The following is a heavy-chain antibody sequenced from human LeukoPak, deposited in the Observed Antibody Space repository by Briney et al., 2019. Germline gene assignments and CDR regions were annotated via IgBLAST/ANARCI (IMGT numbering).Heavy chain of an antibody. Sequence: GGSLRLSCAASGFTFSSYGMHWVRQAPGKGLEWVAFIRYDGSNKYYADSVKGRFTISRDNSKNTLYLQMNSLRAEDTAVYYCAKRVGVPAAIAKGAFDIWGQGTMVTVSS. D-gene: IGHD2-2*02. CDR2: IRYDGSNK. V-gene: IGHV3-30*02. J-gene: IGHJ3*02. CDR3: AKRVGVPAAIAKGAFDI. CDR1: GFTFSSYG.